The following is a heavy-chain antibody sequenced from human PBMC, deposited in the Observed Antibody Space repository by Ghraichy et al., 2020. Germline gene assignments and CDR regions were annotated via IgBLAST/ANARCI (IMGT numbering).Heavy chain of an antibody. CDR2: IYSGGGT. D-gene: IGHD6-13*01. J-gene: IGHJ4*02. Sequence: GSLRLSCAASGITVHNNFMNWFRQAPGKGLEWVSLIYSGGGTNYADSVRGRFTISRDGSKNTLYLQMNSLRAEDTAVYYCARDPPAAAAGTFGWGRGTLVTVSS. CDR3: ARDPPAAAAGTFG. CDR1: GITVHNNF. V-gene: IGHV3-66*01.